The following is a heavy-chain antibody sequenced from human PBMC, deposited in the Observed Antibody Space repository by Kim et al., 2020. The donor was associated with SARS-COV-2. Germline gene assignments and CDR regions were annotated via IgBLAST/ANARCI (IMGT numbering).Heavy chain of an antibody. D-gene: IGHD2-15*01. J-gene: IGHJ5*02. CDR3: ARLEMTVIGGVGRFDP. Sequence: SETLSLTCTVSGGSISRSNSHWGWIRQPPGKGLEWIGSVYYSGSTFYNPSLKSRVTISVDTSKNQLSLKLTSVTAADTAVYYCARLEMTVIGGVGRFDP. V-gene: IGHV4-39*01. CDR2: VYYSGST. CDR1: GGSISRSNSH.